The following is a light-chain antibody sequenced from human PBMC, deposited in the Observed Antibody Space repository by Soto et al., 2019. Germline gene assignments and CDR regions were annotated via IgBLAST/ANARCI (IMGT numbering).Light chain of an antibody. V-gene: IGKV1-5*01. CDR3: QQYDSFSVT. CDR1: QSISSW. J-gene: IGKJ1*01. Sequence: DIQMTQSPSTLSGSVEDRVTITCPASQSISSWLAWYKQKPGKAPKLVIYDVSALKRGVPPRFRGSGSGTEFTLTISSLKPEDFETYYCQQYDSFSVTFGQGTKVDIK. CDR2: DVS.